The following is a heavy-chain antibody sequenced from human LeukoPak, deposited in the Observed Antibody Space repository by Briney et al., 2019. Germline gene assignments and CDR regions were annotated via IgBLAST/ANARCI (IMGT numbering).Heavy chain of an antibody. CDR2: MNPLSGNT. D-gene: IGHD6-19*01. J-gene: IGHJ4*02. Sequence: ASVKVSCKASGYSFVTSDINWVRQAAGQGLEWMGWMNPLSGNTGYAQKFQGRVTMTRNTSTGTAYMELSRLRSEDTAVYYCVRSLAVDGTRAYWGQGTPVIVSS. CDR3: VRSLAVDGTRAY. V-gene: IGHV1-8*02. CDR1: GYSFVTSD.